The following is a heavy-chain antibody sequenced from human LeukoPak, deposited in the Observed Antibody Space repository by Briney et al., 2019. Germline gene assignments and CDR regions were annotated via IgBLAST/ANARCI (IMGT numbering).Heavy chain of an antibody. Sequence: PGGSLRLSCVASGISFSSYWMAWVRQAPGKGLEWVANIKYDGTHKFYADSVKGRFTISRDNAKNSLFLEMNSLRADDTAVYFCASSHDSSGNDWGQGTLATVSS. CDR2: IKYDGTHK. CDR1: GISFSSYW. D-gene: IGHD3-22*01. CDR3: ASSHDSSGND. J-gene: IGHJ4*02. V-gene: IGHV3-7*01.